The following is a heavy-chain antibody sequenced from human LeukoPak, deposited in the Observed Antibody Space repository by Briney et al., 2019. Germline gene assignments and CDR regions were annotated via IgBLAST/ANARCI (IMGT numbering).Heavy chain of an antibody. V-gene: IGHV3-64*02. J-gene: IGHJ4*02. CDR3: TRDGGSFCDFDY. CDR2: INTDGRIT. CDR1: GFSFRNYA. Sequence: GGSLRLSCVASGFSFRNYAVHWVRQAPGKGLEYVSVINTDGRITYYADSVKGRFTISRDNSKNTAYLQMGSLRGEDMAVYYCTRDGGSFCDFDYWGQGALVTVSS. D-gene: IGHD1-26*01.